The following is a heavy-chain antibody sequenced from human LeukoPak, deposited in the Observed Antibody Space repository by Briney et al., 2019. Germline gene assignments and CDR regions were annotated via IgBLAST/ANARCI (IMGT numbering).Heavy chain of an antibody. V-gene: IGHV1-24*01. CDR1: GYTLTELS. D-gene: IGHD2-2*01. J-gene: IGHJ4*02. Sequence: GASVKVSCKVSGYTLTELSMHWVRQAPGKGLEWMGGFDPEDGETIYAQKLQGRVTMTTDTSTSTAYMELRSLRSDDTAVYYCARAARGYQQIFDYWGQGTLVTVSS. CDR3: ARAARGYQQIFDY. CDR2: FDPEDGET.